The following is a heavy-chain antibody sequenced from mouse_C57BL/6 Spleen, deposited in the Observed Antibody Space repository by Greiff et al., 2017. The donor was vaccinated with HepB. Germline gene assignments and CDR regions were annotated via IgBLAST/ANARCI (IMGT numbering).Heavy chain of an antibody. CDR3: ARSLARYYYAMDY. Sequence: QVQLQQPGAELVRPGTSVKLSCKASGYTFTSYWMHWVKQRPGQGLEWIGVIDPSDSYTNYNQKFKGKATLTVDTSSSTAYMQLSSLTSEDSAVYYCARSLARYYYAMDYWGQGTSVTVSS. V-gene: IGHV1-59*01. D-gene: IGHD1-1*01. CDR2: IDPSDSYT. J-gene: IGHJ4*01. CDR1: GYTFTSYW.